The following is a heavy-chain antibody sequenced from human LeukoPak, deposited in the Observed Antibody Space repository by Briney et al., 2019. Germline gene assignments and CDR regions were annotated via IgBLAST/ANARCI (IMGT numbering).Heavy chain of an antibody. V-gene: IGHV3-23*01. CDR3: AKVSRFAVVPAAMLDY. CDR1: GFTFRSYA. D-gene: IGHD2-2*01. J-gene: IGHJ4*02. Sequence: GGSLRLSCAASGFTFRSYAMSWVRQAPGEGLEWVSAISGSGDITYYADSVKGRFTMSRDNFKNTLYLQMNSLRAKDTAVYYCAKVSRFAVVPAAMLDYWGQGIQVTVSS. CDR2: ISGSGDIT.